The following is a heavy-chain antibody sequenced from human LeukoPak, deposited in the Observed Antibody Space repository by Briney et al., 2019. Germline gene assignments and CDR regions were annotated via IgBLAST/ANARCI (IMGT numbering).Heavy chain of an antibody. CDR3: VKRDGYNYDY. J-gene: IGHJ4*02. CDR2: INTNGGGT. V-gene: IGHV3-64D*06. CDR1: GFTFSSYA. D-gene: IGHD5-24*01. Sequence: GGSLRLSCSASGFTFSSYAMHWVRQAPGKGLEYVSAINTNGGGTYYADSVKGRFTIFRDNSKNTLYLQMSSLRTEDTAVYYCVKRDGYNYDYWGQGTLVTVSS.